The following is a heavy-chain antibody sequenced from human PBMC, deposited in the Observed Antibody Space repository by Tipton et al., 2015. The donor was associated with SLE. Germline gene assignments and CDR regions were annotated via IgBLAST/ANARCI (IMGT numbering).Heavy chain of an antibody. CDR2: IYSGGST. CDR3: ARDSSGWYFYFDY. D-gene: IGHD6-19*01. V-gene: IGHV3-23*03. Sequence: GSLRLSCAASGFTFDDYAMSWVRQAPGKGLEWVSVIYSGGSTYYADSVKGRFTISRDNSKNTLYLQMNSLRAEDTAVYYCARDSSGWYFYFDYWGQGTLVTVSS. CDR1: GFTFDDYA. J-gene: IGHJ4*02.